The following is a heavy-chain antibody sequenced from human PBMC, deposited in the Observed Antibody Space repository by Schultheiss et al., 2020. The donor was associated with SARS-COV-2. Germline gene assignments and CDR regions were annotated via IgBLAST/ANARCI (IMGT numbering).Heavy chain of an antibody. D-gene: IGHD3-10*01. CDR2: ISSSSSYI. Sequence: GESLKISCAASGFTFSSYAMSWVRQAPGQGLEWVSSISSSSSYIYYADSVKGRFTISRDNAKNSLYLQMNSLRAEETAVYYCARGRITMVRGVIRGVYFDYWGQGTLVTVSS. J-gene: IGHJ4*02. V-gene: IGHV3-21*01. CDR1: GFTFSSYA. CDR3: ARGRITMVRGVIRGVYFDY.